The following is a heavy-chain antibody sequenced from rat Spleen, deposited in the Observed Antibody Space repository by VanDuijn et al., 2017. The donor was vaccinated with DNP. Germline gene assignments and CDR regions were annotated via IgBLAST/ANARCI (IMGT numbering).Heavy chain of an antibody. D-gene: IGHD1-4*01. CDR3: ASRPPPTRGPFDY. CDR2: ISSDGYNT. CDR1: GFTFSDHN. J-gene: IGHJ2*01. Sequence: EVQLVESGGGLVQPGRSLKLSCAASGFTFSDHNMAWVRQAPKKGLEWVATISSDGYNTYYRDSVNGRLNISRDNAKSTLYLQMDSLRAEDTATYYCASRPPPTRGPFDYWGQGVMVTVSS. V-gene: IGHV5-7*01.